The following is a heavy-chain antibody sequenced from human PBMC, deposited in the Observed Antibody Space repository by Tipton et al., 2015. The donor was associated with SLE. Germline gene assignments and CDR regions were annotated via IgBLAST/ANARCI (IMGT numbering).Heavy chain of an antibody. CDR3: AKAGSGWYWEYYFDY. Sequence: SLRLSCAASGFSVSSNYMSWVRQAPGKGLEWVSIIYSGTSAYFADSVKGRFTISRDNSKNTLYLQMNSLRAEDTAVYYCAKAGSGWYWEYYFDYWGQGTLVTVSS. CDR2: IYSGTSA. D-gene: IGHD6-19*01. V-gene: IGHV3-53*01. CDR1: GFSVSSNY. J-gene: IGHJ4*02.